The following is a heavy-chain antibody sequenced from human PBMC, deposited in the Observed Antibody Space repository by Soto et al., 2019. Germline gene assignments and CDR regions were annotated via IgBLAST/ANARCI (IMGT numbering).Heavy chain of an antibody. D-gene: IGHD3-10*01. CDR2: ISWDGGST. CDR1: GFTFDDYT. CDR3: AKGLSMVRGLIMAYFDY. J-gene: IGHJ4*02. V-gene: IGHV3-43*01. Sequence: EVQLVESGGVVVQPGGSLRLSCAASGFTFDDYTTHWDRQAPGKGLEWVSLISWDGGSTYYADSVKGRFTTSRDNSKNSLYLQMNSLRTEDTALYYCAKGLSMVRGLIMAYFDYWGQGTLVTVSS.